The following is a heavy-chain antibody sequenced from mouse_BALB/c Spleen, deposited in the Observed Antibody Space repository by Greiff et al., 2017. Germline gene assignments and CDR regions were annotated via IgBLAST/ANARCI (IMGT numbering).Heavy chain of an antibody. V-gene: IGHV1-14*01. CDR1: GYTFTSYV. CDR2: INPYNDGT. Sequence: VQLKESGPELVKPGASVKMSCKASGYTFTSYVMHWVKQKPGQGLEWIGYINPYNDGTKYNEKFKGKATLTSDKSSSTAYMELSSLTSEDSAVYYCARRGDYYGYVYWGQGTLVTVSA. CDR3: ARRGDYYGYVY. D-gene: IGHD2-2*01. J-gene: IGHJ3*01.